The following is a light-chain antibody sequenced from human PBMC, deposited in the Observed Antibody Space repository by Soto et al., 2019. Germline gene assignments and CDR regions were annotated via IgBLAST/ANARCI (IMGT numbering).Light chain of an antibody. Sequence: VLTQAPVSLSLSPGERATLSCRAQRVGSSNYLAWYQQKPGQSPRLLIYGASIRATGIPDRFSGSGSGTDFTLTISRLEPEDFALYYCQQYAYSPLTFGQGTKVDIK. CDR3: QQYAYSPLT. V-gene: IGKV3-20*01. J-gene: IGKJ1*01. CDR2: GAS. CDR1: QRVGSSNY.